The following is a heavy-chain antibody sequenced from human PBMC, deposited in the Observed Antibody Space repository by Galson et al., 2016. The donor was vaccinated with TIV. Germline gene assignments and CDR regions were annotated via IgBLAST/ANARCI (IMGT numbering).Heavy chain of an antibody. CDR3: AREISSGYRGDALDV. CDR1: GFTFSTYS. V-gene: IGHV3-48*01. D-gene: IGHD6-25*01. Sequence: SLRLSCAASGFTFSTYSMNWVRQAPGKGLEWLSYISSRSSAKYYADSVKGRFIISRDNADNSLFLQLNSLRVEDTAIYYCAREISSGYRGDALDVWGQGTVVIVSS. J-gene: IGHJ3*01. CDR2: ISSRSSAK.